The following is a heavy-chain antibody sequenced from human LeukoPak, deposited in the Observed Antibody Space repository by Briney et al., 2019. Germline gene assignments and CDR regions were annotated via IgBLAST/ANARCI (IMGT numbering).Heavy chain of an antibody. J-gene: IGHJ4*02. V-gene: IGHV4-59*01. D-gene: IGHD6-19*01. Sequence: XXSYYWXWIRQPPGKGLEWIGYIYYSGSTNYNPSLKSRVTISVDTSKNQFSLKLSSVTAADTAVYYCARGRYSSGWYVDYFDYWGQGTLVTVSS. CDR2: IYYSGST. CDR3: ARGRYSSGWYVDYFDY. CDR1: XXSYY.